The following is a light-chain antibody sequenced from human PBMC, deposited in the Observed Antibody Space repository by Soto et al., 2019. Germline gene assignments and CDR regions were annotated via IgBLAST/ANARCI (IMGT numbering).Light chain of an antibody. V-gene: IGKV4-1*01. CDR1: QSVLYSSNNKNY. Sequence: DIVMTQSPDSLAVSLGERATINCKSSQSVLYSSNNKNYLAWYQQRPGQPPKLLIYWASTRESGVPDRFSGSGSGTDFTLTIXSLQAEXVAXYYCQQYESTPPTFGQGTKLEIK. CDR3: QQYESTPPT. CDR2: WAS. J-gene: IGKJ2*01.